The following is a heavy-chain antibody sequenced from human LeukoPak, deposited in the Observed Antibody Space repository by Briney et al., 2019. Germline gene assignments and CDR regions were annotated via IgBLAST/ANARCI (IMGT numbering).Heavy chain of an antibody. J-gene: IGHJ4*02. CDR2: ISAGNGNT. CDR1: GYTFTSYA. Sequence: ASVKVSCRASGYTFTSYAIHWVRQAPGQRLEWMGWISAGNGNTKYSQNFQGRVTFISNTSATTAFMELSSLRSEDAAVYYCATSSAGWFDYWGQGTLVTVSS. D-gene: IGHD6-19*01. CDR3: ATSSAGWFDY. V-gene: IGHV1-3*01.